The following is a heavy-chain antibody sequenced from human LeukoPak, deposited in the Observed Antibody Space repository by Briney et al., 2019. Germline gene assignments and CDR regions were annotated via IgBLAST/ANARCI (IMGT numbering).Heavy chain of an antibody. CDR2: VLPILRVP. CDR1: GGTFSNSP. J-gene: IGHJ6*02. D-gene: IGHD2/OR15-2a*01. V-gene: IGHV1-69*04. CDR3: ATASQYCNHANCFEDV. Sequence: SVKVSCKVSGGTFSNSPISWVRQAPGQGLEWMGRVLPILRVPNYAQNFQGRITITADKSTRTAYMELSSLKFEDTAIYYCATASQYCNHANCFEDVWGQGTTVTVSS.